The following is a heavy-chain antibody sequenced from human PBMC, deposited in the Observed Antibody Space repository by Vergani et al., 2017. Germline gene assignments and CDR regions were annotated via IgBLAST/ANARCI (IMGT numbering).Heavy chain of an antibody. Sequence: QVQLVQSGAEVKKPGASVKVSCKASGYTFTSDGISWVRQAPGQGLEWMGWISAYNGNTNYAQKLQGRVTMTTDTSTSTAYMELRSLRSDDTAVYYCARDHVEGAYYYDSSGYYLYYYYGMDVWGQGTTVTVSS. CDR2: ISAYNGNT. J-gene: IGHJ6*02. CDR3: ARDHVEGAYYYDSSGYYLYYYYGMDV. V-gene: IGHV1-18*01. CDR1: GYTFTSDG. D-gene: IGHD3-22*01.